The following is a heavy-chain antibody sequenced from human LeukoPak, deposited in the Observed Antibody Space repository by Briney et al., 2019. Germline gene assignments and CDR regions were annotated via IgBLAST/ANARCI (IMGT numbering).Heavy chain of an antibody. J-gene: IGHJ6*02. Sequence: SVKVSCKASGGTFSSYAISWVRQAPGQGLEWMGGIIPIFGTANYAQKFQGRVTITADESTSTAYVELSSLRSEDTAVYYCARDHSSSWGTDYYGMDVWGQGTTVTVSS. CDR2: IIPIFGTA. D-gene: IGHD6-13*01. CDR1: GGTFSSYA. V-gene: IGHV1-69*13. CDR3: ARDHSSSWGTDYYGMDV.